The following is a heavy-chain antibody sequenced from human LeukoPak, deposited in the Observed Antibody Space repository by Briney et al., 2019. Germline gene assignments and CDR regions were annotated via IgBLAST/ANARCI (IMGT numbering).Heavy chain of an antibody. CDR1: GFTFSSYA. Sequence: PGGSLRLSCAASGFTFSSYAMSWVRQAPGKGLEWVSAVSGSGDSTHNADSVKGRFTISRDNSKNTLYLQMNSLRAEDTAVYYCAKGIRYCRGGSCYSFHYYGMDVWGQGTTVTVSS. CDR3: AKGIRYCRGGSCYSFHYYGMDV. D-gene: IGHD2-15*01. J-gene: IGHJ6*02. V-gene: IGHV3-23*01. CDR2: VSGSGDST.